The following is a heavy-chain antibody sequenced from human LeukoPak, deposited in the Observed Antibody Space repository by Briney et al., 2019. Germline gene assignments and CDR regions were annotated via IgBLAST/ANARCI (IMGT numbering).Heavy chain of an antibody. J-gene: IGHJ6*02. CDR2: INHSGST. V-gene: IGHV4-4*02. D-gene: IGHD6-6*01. CDR3: ASLSIAARPDYGMDV. Sequence: SETLSLTCAVSGGSISSSNWWSWVRQPPGKGLEWIGEINHSGSTNYNPSLKSRVTISVDTSKNQFSLKLSSVTAADTAVYYCASLSIAARPDYGMDVWGQGTTVTVSS. CDR1: GGSISSSNW.